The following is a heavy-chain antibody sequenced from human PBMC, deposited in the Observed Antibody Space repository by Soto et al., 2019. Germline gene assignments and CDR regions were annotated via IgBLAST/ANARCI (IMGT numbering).Heavy chain of an antibody. V-gene: IGHV1-69*06. CDR3: ARDPGKGRGRLFGGKNYFYYGMYF. D-gene: IGHD3-3*01. Sequence: SVKVSCKASGDTFSSYTISWVRQAPGQGLEWMGGIMPMFGTANYAQKFLGRVTITADKSTSTAYMQLSSLRSEDTAVYYCARDPGKGRGRLFGGKNYFYYGMYFWHQRTTVTVSS. CDR2: IMPMFGTA. CDR1: GDTFSSYT. J-gene: IGHJ6*02.